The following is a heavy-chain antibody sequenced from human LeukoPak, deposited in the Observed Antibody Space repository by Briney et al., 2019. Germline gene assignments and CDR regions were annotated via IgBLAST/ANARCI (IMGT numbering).Heavy chain of an antibody. CDR2: VWYDGRNN. V-gene: IGHV3-30*04. Sequence: PGGSLRLSCAASGFTFSNYAKHWVRRAPGKGLEWVAAVWYDGRNNDYADSVKGRFTISRDNSKNTLYLQMSSLALEDTAVYYCARDSYGMDVWGQGTTVTVSS. CDR1: GFTFSNYA. J-gene: IGHJ6*02. CDR3: ARDSYGMDV.